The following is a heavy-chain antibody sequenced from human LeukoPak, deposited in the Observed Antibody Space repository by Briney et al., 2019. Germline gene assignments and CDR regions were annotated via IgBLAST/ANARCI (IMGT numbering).Heavy chain of an antibody. V-gene: IGHV4-39*01. CDR1: GGSISSSSYC. Sequence: NPSETLSLTCTVSGGSISSSSYCWGWIRQPPGKGLEWIGSICYSGSTFYNPSLKSRVTLSVDTSKNQFSLKLSSVTAADTAVYYCARTENYIPGAWFDPWGQGTLVTVSS. CDR3: ARTENYIPGAWFDP. J-gene: IGHJ5*02. D-gene: IGHD5-24*01. CDR2: ICYSGST.